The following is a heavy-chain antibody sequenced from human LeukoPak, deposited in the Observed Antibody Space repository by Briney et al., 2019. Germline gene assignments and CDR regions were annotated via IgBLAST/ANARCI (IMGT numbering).Heavy chain of an antibody. Sequence: GGSLRLSCAASGFTFSSYWMHWVRQAPGKGLVWVSRINSDGSSTSYANSVKGRFTISRDNAKNTLYLQMNSLRAEDTAVYYCCKGGRFLEWLLDYWGQGTLVTVSS. CDR1: GFTFSSYW. J-gene: IGHJ4*02. CDR2: INSDGSST. CDR3: CKGGRFLEWLLDY. V-gene: IGHV3-74*01. D-gene: IGHD3-3*01.